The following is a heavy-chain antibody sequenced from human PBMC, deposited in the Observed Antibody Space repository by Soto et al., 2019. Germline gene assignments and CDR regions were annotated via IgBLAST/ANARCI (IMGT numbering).Heavy chain of an antibody. V-gene: IGHV4-31*03. J-gene: IGHJ4*02. CDR1: GGSISSGVYY. D-gene: IGHD5-18*01. CDR3: ARSARGYSYGYFDY. CDR2: IYYSGST. Sequence: SETLSLTCTVSGGSISSGVYYWSWIRHHPGKGLEWIGYIYYSGSTYYNPSLKSRVTISVDTSKNQFSLKLSSVTAADTAVYYCARSARGYSYGYFDYWGQGTLVTVSS.